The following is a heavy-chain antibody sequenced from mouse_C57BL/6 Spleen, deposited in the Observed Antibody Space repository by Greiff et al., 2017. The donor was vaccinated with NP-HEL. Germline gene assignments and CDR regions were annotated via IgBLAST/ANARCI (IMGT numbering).Heavy chain of an antibody. CDR2: IDPETGGT. CDR1: GYTFTDYE. V-gene: IGHV1-15*01. D-gene: IGHD1-1*01. Sequence: AQLQQSGAELVRPGASVTLSCKASGYTFTDYEMHWVKQTPVHGLEWIGAIDPETGGTAYNQKFKGKAILTADKSSSTAYMELRSLTSEDSAVYYCTTAVVANYFDYWGQGTTLTVSS. CDR3: TTAVVANYFDY. J-gene: IGHJ2*01.